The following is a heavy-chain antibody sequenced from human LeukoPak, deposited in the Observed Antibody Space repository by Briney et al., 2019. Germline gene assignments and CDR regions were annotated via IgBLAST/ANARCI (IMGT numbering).Heavy chain of an antibody. CDR2: ISSSGSTI. CDR1: GFTFSSYE. D-gene: IGHD6-13*01. Sequence: GGSLRLSCAASGFTFSSYEMNWVRQAPGKGLEWVSYISSSGSTIYYADSVKGRFTISRDNAKNSLYLQMNSLRAEDTALYYCARGEYSSSPPPWYFDYWGQGTLVTVSS. J-gene: IGHJ4*02. CDR3: ARGEYSSSPPPWYFDY. V-gene: IGHV3-48*03.